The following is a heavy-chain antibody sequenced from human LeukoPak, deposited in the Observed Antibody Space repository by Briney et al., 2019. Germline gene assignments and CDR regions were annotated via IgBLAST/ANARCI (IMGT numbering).Heavy chain of an antibody. J-gene: IGHJ3*02. CDR3: AKVRSYSGYVPGAFDI. CDR1: GFTFSSYA. D-gene: IGHD5-12*01. CDR2: ISGGGGST. Sequence: GGSLRLSCAASGFTFSSYAMNWVRQAPGKGLEWVSAISGGGGSTYYADSVKGRFTISRDNSKNTLYLQMNSLRAEDTAVYYCAKVRSYSGYVPGAFDIWGQGTMVTVSS. V-gene: IGHV3-23*01.